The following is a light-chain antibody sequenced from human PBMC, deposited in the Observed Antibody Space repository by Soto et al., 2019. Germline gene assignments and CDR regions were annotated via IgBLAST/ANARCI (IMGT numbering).Light chain of an antibody. CDR3: QQYNTYPYT. Sequence: DIQMTQSPSTLSASVGDRVTIICRASQTISNWLAWYQQKPGKAPNLLIYKASSLESGVPSRFSGSGSGTEFTLTISSLQPDDFATYYCQQYNTYPYTFGQGTKLEIK. CDR1: QTISNW. CDR2: KAS. J-gene: IGKJ2*01. V-gene: IGKV1-5*03.